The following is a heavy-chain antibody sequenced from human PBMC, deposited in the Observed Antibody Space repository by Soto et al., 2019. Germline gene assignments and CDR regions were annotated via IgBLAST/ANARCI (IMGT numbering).Heavy chain of an antibody. CDR2: ISYDGSNK. J-gene: IGHJ4*02. CDR1: GFTFSSYG. V-gene: IGHV3-30*03. Sequence: PGGSLRLSCAASGFTFSSYGIHWVRQAPGKGLEWVAVISYDGSNKYYADSVKGRFTISRDNSKNTLYLQMNSLRAEDTAVYYCVLDSSGYTLDYWGQGTLVTVSS. CDR3: VLDSSGYTLDY. D-gene: IGHD3-22*01.